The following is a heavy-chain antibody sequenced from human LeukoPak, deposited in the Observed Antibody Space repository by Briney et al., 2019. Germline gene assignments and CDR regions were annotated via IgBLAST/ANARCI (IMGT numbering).Heavy chain of an antibody. V-gene: IGHV4-34*01. J-gene: IGHJ6*03. CDR1: GGTFRGYF. CDR2: INDSGTT. Sequence: PSETLSLTCAVYGGTFRGYFWSWIRQPPGKGLEWIGEINDSGTTSYNPSLKSRVTISVDTSKNQFSLKLSSVTAADTAVYYCARDRRDPSGQQLVYYYYMDVWGKGTTVTVSS. D-gene: IGHD6-13*01. CDR3: ARDRRDPSGQQLVYYYYMDV.